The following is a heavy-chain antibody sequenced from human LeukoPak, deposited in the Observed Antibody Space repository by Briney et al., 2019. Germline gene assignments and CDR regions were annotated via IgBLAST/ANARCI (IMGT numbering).Heavy chain of an antibody. CDR3: SGWDGYNEY. J-gene: IGHJ4*02. D-gene: IGHD5-24*01. CDR2: ISYDGSNK. Sequence: GGSLRLSCAASGFTFSSYGMHWVRQAPGKGLEWVAVISYDGSNKYYADSVKGRFTISRDNSKNTLYLQMNSLRAEDTAVYYCSGWDGYNEYWGQGTPVTVSS. CDR1: GFTFSSYG. V-gene: IGHV3-30*03.